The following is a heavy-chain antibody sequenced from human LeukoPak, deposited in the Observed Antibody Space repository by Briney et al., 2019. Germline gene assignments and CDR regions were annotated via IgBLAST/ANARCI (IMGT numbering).Heavy chain of an antibody. CDR2: IWYDGSNK. D-gene: IGHD5-18*01. CDR1: GFTFSSYG. V-gene: IGHV3-33*01. J-gene: IGHJ5*01. CDR3: ARDVQLWFDY. Sequence: PGRSLRLSCAASGFTFSSYGMHWVRQAPGKGLEWVAVIWYDGSNKYYADSVKGRLTISRDNSKNTLYLQMNSLRAEDTAVYYCARDVQLWFDYWGQGTLVTVSS.